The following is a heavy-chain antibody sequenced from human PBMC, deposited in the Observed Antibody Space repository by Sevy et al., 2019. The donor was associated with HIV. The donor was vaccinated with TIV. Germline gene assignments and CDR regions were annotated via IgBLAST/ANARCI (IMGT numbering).Heavy chain of an antibody. D-gene: IGHD3-22*01. CDR3: ARDNSGYFFFDY. V-gene: IGHV3-30-3*01. J-gene: IGHJ4*02. Sequence: GGSLRLSCAASGFTFGCYTLHWVRQAPGKGLEWVALISQTYDGSKKYYTDSVQGRFTISRDNSKNTLYLQMDSLRPEDTAVYYCARDNSGYFFFDYWGQGILVTVSS. CDR2: ISQTYDGSKK. CDR1: GFTFGCYT.